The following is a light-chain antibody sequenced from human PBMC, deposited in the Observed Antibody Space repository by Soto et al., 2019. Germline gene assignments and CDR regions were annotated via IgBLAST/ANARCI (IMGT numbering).Light chain of an antibody. V-gene: IGKV3-11*01. CDR1: QSVSSY. CDR2: DAS. CDR3: QQRSNWPPIT. J-gene: IGKJ5*01. Sequence: EIVLTQSPATLSLSPGERATLSCRASQSVSSYLAWYQQKPGQAPRLLIYDASTRATGVPARFSGSGSGTEFTLTISSLEPEDFAVYYCQQRSNWPPITFGQGTRLEIK.